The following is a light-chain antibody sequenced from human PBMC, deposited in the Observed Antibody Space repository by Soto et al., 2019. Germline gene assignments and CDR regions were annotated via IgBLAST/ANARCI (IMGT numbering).Light chain of an antibody. Sequence: DIPMTQSPSSLSASIGDRVTITCRASQGISNSLAWYQQKPGKGPSLLIYDASTLQSGVPSRFSGSGSGTDFTLTINSLQPEDVATYYCQKYKSAPHTFRPGTKVDIK. CDR1: QGISNS. V-gene: IGKV1-27*01. CDR2: DAS. J-gene: IGKJ3*01. CDR3: QKYKSAPHT.